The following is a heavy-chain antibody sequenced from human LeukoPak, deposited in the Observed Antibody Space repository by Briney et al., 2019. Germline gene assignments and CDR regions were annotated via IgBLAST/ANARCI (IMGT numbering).Heavy chain of an antibody. V-gene: IGHV4-61*10. Sequence: SQTLSLTCTVSGGSISSGSYYWSWIRQPAGRGLEWIGYIYYSGNTNTYNPSLKSRATISLYTSRKYFSLELRSVTAADTAVYYCARGGSYGAYLDYWGQGALVIVSS. CDR1: GGSISSGSYY. J-gene: IGHJ4*02. CDR3: ARGGSYGAYLDY. D-gene: IGHD1-26*01. CDR2: IYYSGNT.